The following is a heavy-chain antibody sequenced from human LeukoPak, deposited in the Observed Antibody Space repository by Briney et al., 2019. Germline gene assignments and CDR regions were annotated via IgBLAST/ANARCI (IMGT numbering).Heavy chain of an antibody. V-gene: IGHV4-39*01. Sequence: SETLSLTCTVSGGSISSSSYYWGWIRQPPGKGLEWIGSIYYSGSTYYNPSLKSRVTISVDTSKNQFSLKLSSVTAADTAVYYCASWVCGDDCSYFDYWGQGTLVTVSS. D-gene: IGHD2-21*02. CDR1: GGSISSSSYY. CDR2: IYYSGST. CDR3: ASWVCGDDCSYFDY. J-gene: IGHJ4*02.